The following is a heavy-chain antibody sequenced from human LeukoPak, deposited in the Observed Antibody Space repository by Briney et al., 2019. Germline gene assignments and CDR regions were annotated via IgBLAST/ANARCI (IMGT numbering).Heavy chain of an antibody. CDR2: ISYDGSNK. CDR1: GFTFSSYG. V-gene: IGHV3-30*18. D-gene: IGHD3-10*01. Sequence: GGSLRLSCAASGFTFSSYGTHWARQAPGKGLEWGAVISYDGSNKYYADSVKGRFTISRDNSKNTLYLQMNSLRAEDTAVYYCAKGSGSYYGAFDIWGQGTMVTVSS. J-gene: IGHJ3*02. CDR3: AKGSGSYYGAFDI.